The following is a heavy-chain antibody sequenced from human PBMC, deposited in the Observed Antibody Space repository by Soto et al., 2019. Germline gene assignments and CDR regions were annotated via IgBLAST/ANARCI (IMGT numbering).Heavy chain of an antibody. V-gene: IGHV4-30-4*01. D-gene: IGHD5-12*01. CDR2: IDSSGRT. CDR3: SRQNGYDAGFGH. J-gene: IGHJ4*02. CDR1: GVSLSSGDVY. Sequence: QVQLQESGPGLVKPSQTLSLTCTVSGVSLSSGDVYWTWIRQSPEKGLEWIGYIDSSGRTHYNPYLKTRVTILVDPSKNQFSLSLRSVTAADTAEYYWSRQNGYDAGFGHWGQGLLVTVS.